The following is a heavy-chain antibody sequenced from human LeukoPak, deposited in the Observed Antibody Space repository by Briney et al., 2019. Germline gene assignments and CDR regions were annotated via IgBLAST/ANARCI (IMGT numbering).Heavy chain of an antibody. Sequence: GGSLRLSCVVSGLIFGDCWMTWVRQAPGKGLEWVANIKNDGTVKNYVDSVKGRFTISRDNAKNSLYLQMNSLRAEDTAVYYCAKDSYSKGDYWGQGVLVTVSS. CDR2: IKNDGTVK. J-gene: IGHJ4*02. CDR1: GLIFGDCW. D-gene: IGHD6-13*01. CDR3: AKDSYSKGDY. V-gene: IGHV3-7*01.